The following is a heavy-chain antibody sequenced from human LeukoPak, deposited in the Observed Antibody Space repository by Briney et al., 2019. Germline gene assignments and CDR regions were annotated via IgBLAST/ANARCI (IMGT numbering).Heavy chain of an antibody. CDR1: GGSFSGYY. Sequence: SETLSLTCAVYGGSFSGYYWSWIRQPPGKGLEWIGEINHSGSTNYNPSLKSRVTISVDTSKNQFSLKLSSVTAADTAVYYCARVRPNVLRYPSRNWFDPWGQGTLVTVSS. V-gene: IGHV4-34*01. J-gene: IGHJ5*02. D-gene: IGHD3-9*01. CDR2: INHSGST. CDR3: ARVRPNVLRYPSRNWFDP.